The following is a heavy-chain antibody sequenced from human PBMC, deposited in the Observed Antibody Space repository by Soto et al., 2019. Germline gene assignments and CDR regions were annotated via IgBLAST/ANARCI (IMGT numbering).Heavy chain of an antibody. Sequence: QVQLVQSGAEVKKSGASVTVSCKASGYSVSDYFIQWVRQAPGQGLEWVAWINPKSAATNYAKKFQGRVSLTWDTSFSTAYMELTRLRPDDTAVYYCARIKWGLDYYNGMDVWGQGTTVIVSS. CDR3: ARIKWGLDYYNGMDV. CDR1: GYSVSDYF. CDR2: INPKSAAT. V-gene: IGHV1-2*02. J-gene: IGHJ6*02. D-gene: IGHD1-26*01.